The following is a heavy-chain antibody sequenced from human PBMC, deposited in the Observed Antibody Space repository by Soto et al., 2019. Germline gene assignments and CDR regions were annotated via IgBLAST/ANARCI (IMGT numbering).Heavy chain of an antibody. V-gene: IGHV4-39*01. J-gene: IGHJ4*02. CDR2: IYYSGST. CDR3: ATSSGWYYFDY. Sequence: QLQLQESGPGLVKPSETLSLTCTVSGGSISSSSYYWGWIRQPPGKGLEWIGSIYYSGSTYYNPSLKSRVTISVDTSKNQFSLKLSSVTAADTAVYYCATSSGWYYFDYWGQGTLVTVSS. CDR1: GGSISSSSYY. D-gene: IGHD6-19*01.